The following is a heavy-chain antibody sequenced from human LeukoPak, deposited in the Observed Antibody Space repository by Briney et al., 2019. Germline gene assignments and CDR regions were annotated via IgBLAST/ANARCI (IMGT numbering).Heavy chain of an antibody. D-gene: IGHD6-13*01. CDR1: GGTFSSYA. CDR3: ARGSAAGNNYYYYMDV. J-gene: IGHJ6*03. CDR2: IIPIIGTA. V-gene: IGHV1-69*05. Sequence: GASVKVSCKASGGTFSSYAISRVRQAPGQGLEWMGGIIPIIGTANYAQKFQGRVTITTDESTSTAYMELSSLRSEDTAVYYCARGSAAGNNYYYYMDVWGKGTTVTVSS.